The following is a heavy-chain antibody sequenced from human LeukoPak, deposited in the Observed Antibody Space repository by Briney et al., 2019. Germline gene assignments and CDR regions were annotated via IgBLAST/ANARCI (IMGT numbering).Heavy chain of an antibody. Sequence: GGSLRLSCAASGFTFSSYAMSWVRQAPGKGLEWFAAISGGSGSDTYYADAVKGRFTISRDNSKTTLYLEMNSLRAEDTAVYYCAKGSSSGRPYFFDYWGQGTLVTVSS. J-gene: IGHJ4*02. CDR1: GFTFSSYA. D-gene: IGHD3-10*01. CDR3: AKGSSSGRPYFFDY. CDR2: ISGGSGSDT. V-gene: IGHV3-23*01.